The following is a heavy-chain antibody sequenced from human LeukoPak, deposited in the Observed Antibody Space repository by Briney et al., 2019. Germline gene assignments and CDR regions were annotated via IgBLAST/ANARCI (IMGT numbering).Heavy chain of an antibody. Sequence: PSETLSLTCTVSGDSIGSGDYFWGWIRQPPGKGLEWIGYIYYSGSTYYNLPLKSRVSISLDRSKNQFSLKLRSVTAADTAVYYCARGPSVRLGELSLDYWGQGTLVTVSS. CDR2: IYYSGST. J-gene: IGHJ4*02. D-gene: IGHD3-16*02. CDR1: GDSIGSGDYF. V-gene: IGHV4-30-4*01. CDR3: ARGPSVRLGELSLDY.